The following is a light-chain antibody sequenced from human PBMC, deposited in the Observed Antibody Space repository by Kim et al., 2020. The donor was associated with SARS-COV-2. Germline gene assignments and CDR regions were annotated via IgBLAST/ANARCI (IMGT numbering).Light chain of an antibody. CDR2: GAS. J-gene: IGKJ1*01. V-gene: IGKV1-27*01. CDR1: QGISTC. CDR3: QKYNSDPWT. Sequence: AAVGDRVTISWRASQGISTCLAWYRQKPGKVPKLLIYGASTLQCGVPSRFSGSGSGTDFTLTISSLQPEDAATYYCQKYNSDPWTFGQGTKVDIK.